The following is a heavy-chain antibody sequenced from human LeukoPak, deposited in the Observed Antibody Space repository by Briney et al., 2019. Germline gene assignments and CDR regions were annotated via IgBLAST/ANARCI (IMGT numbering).Heavy chain of an antibody. CDR2: IYPDDSDT. J-gene: IGHJ4*02. V-gene: IGHV5-51*01. D-gene: IGHD6-19*01. Sequence: GESPKISCKGSGYSFTSYWIAWVRQMPGKGLEWMGIIYPDDSDTRYSPSFQGQVTITADKSISTAYLQWSSLKASDNAMYYCARQRRSSGWPNDYWGQGTLVTVSS. CDR3: ARQRRSSGWPNDY. CDR1: GYSFTSYW.